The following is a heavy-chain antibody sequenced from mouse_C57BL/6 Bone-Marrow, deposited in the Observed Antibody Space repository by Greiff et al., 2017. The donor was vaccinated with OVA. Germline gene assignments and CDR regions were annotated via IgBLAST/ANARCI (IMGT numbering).Heavy chain of an antibody. CDR3: ARRYYGSSYFYWYFDV. J-gene: IGHJ1*03. V-gene: IGHV1-64*01. CDR2: IHPNSGST. Sequence: QVQLKQPGAELVKPGASVKLSCKASGYTFTSYWMHWVKQRPGQGLEWIGMIHPNSGSTNYNEKFKSKATLTVDKSSSTAYMQLSSLTSEDSAVYYCARRYYGSSYFYWYFDVWGTGTTVTVSS. D-gene: IGHD1-1*01. CDR1: GYTFTSYW.